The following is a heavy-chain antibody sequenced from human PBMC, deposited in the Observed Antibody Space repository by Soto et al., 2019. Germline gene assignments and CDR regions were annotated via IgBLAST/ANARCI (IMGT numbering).Heavy chain of an antibody. CDR3: ARSLFIAATDTVPFDS. D-gene: IGHD6-13*01. J-gene: IGHJ4*02. V-gene: IGHV3-23*01. CDR1: GFTFSSYA. Sequence: PGGSLRLSCATSGFTFSSYAMSWVRQAPGKGLEWVSAISGGGNDRFYADSVKGRFTISRDNSRNTLYLHMHSLTAEDTAVHYCARSLFIAATDTVPFDSWGQGTLVTGSS. CDR2: ISGGGNDR.